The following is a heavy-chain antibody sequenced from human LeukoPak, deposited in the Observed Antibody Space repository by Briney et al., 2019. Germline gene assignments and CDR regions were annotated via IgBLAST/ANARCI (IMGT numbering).Heavy chain of an antibody. Sequence: AXXKVSCKVSGYTLTELSMHWVRQAPGKGLEWMGGFDPEDGETIYAQKLQGRVTMTEDTSTDTAYMELSSLRSEDTAVYYCAVYPLRLGELSMSLSDAFDIWGQGTMVTVSS. D-gene: IGHD3-16*02. J-gene: IGHJ3*02. CDR1: GYTLTELS. V-gene: IGHV1-24*01. CDR2: FDPEDGET. CDR3: AVYPLRLGELSMSLSDAFDI.